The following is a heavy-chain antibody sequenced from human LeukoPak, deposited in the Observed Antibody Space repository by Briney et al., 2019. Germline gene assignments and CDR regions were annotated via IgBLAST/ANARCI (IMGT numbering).Heavy chain of an antibody. CDR3: YKVDPPGDYIDY. D-gene: IGHD5-24*01. V-gene: IGHV3-74*01. CDR2: INHYGCDT. Sequence: GSLRVSCAASGFTLKLYWMHWVRQAPGRGAVWVSRINHYGCDTIYADSVRGRFTISRDDAKNTLFPQMNRLSAESKALVYCYKVDPPGDYIDYWGQGTLVTVSS. CDR1: GFTLKLYW. J-gene: IGHJ4*02.